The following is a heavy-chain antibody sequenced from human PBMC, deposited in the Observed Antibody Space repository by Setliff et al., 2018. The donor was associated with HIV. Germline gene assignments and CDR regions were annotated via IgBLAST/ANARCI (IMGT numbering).Heavy chain of an antibody. CDR1: GFTFSSYT. CDR2: IYYDGSTE. V-gene: IGHV3-33*06. D-gene: IGHD2-2*01. CDR3: AKTRRYCSSTSCSNLFDY. J-gene: IGHJ4*02. Sequence: GGSLRLSCAVSGFTFSSYTMDWVRQAPGKGLEWVALIYYDGSTEYYADSVKGRFTISRDNSKNTLYLHMNSLRAEDTAVYYCAKTRRYCSSTSCSNLFDYWGQGTLVTVSS.